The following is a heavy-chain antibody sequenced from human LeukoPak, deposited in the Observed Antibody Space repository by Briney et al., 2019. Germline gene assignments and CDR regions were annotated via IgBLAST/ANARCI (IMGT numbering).Heavy chain of an antibody. D-gene: IGHD1-26*01. Sequence: GASLQISCKASGCFFITYWIGWVRPLPGEGLEGMGIIYPGECDTRYSPSFQGQVTISADKSIDPASLKWSSLKASGTAMYYCARPSVVGATNAVIDYWGEGTLVTVSS. CDR3: ARPSVVGATNAVIDY. J-gene: IGHJ4*02. CDR1: GCFFITYW. CDR2: IYPGECDT. V-gene: IGHV5-51*01.